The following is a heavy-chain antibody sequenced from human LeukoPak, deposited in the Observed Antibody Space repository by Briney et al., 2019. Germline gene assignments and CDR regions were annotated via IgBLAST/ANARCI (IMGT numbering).Heavy chain of an antibody. J-gene: IGHJ1*01. CDR2: ISGRSSHV. CDR1: GFSFSDYD. D-gene: IGHD3-16*01. CDR3: GRAFPPLRTSSAGDL. V-gene: IGHV3-21*01. Sequence: TPGGSLRLSCSASGFSFSDYDMNWVRQAPGKGLEWASAISGRSSHVYYGESVKGRFTISRDNAKNSLYLQLDSLGVEDTAVYYCGRAFPPLRTSSAGDLWGQGTLVTVSS.